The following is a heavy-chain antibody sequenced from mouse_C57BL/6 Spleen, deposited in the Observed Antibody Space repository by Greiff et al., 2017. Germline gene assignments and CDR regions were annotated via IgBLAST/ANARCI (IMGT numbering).Heavy chain of an antibody. CDR1: GYTFTSYW. J-gene: IGHJ4*01. V-gene: IGHV1-72*01. Sequence: QVQLKQPGAELVKPGASVKLSCKASGYTFTSYWMHWVKQRPGRGLEWIGRIDPNSGGTKYNEKFKSKATLTVDKPSSTAYMQLSSLTSEDSAVYYCARVWAFYAMDYWGQGTSVTVSS. D-gene: IGHD4-1*01. CDR2: IDPNSGGT. CDR3: ARVWAFYAMDY.